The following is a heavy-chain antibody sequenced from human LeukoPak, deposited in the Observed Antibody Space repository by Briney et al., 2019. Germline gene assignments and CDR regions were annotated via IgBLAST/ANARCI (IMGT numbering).Heavy chain of an antibody. CDR2: IDWDDDK. D-gene: IGHD2-21*02. Sequence: SGPALVKPXPTLTLTCTFSGFSLSTSGMRVSWIRQPPGKALEWLARIDWDDDKFYSTSLKTRLTISKDTSKNQVVLTMTNMDPVDTATYYCARTTSYCGGDCYVDWGQGTLVTVSS. CDR1: GFSLSTSGMR. V-gene: IGHV2-70*04. CDR3: ARTTSYCGGDCYVD. J-gene: IGHJ4*02.